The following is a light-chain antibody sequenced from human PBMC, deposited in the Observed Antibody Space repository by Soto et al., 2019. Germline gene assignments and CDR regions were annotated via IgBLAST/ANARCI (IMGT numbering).Light chain of an antibody. CDR1: QSVSSSF. Sequence: EIVLTQSPGTLSLSPGERATLSCRASQSVSSSFLAWYQQKPGQAPRLLIYGASSRAPGIPDRFSSSGSGTDFALTIRRLEPEDFAVYYCQQYGTSAWTFGQGTKVEIK. CDR3: QQYGTSAWT. CDR2: GAS. J-gene: IGKJ1*01. V-gene: IGKV3-20*01.